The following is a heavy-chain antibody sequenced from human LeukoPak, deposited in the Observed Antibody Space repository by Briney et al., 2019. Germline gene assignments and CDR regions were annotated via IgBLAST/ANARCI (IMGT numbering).Heavy chain of an antibody. CDR2: IKSKTDGGTT. Sequence: GGSLRLSCAASGFTFSNAWMSWVRQAPGKGLEWVGHIKSKTDGGTTDYAAPVKGRFTISRDDSKNTLYLQMNSLKTEDTAVYYCTTVANTGTCIDYWGQGTLVTVSS. CDR1: GFTFSNAW. D-gene: IGHD7-27*01. CDR3: TTVANTGTCIDY. J-gene: IGHJ4*02. V-gene: IGHV3-15*01.